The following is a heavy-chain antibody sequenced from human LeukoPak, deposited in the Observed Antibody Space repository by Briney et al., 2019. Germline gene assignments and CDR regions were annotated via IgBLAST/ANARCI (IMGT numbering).Heavy chain of an antibody. CDR1: GFSFSSYA. J-gene: IGHJ6*03. CDR3: VKNFWSDKYYYYYMDV. Sequence: GGSLRLSCAASGFSFSSYAMSWVRQAPGKGLEWVSGIIRGGSTYYADSAKGRFTISRDNSKNTLYLQMNSLRAEDTAVYYCVKNFWSDKYYYYYMDVWGKGTTVTVSS. D-gene: IGHD3-3*01. V-gene: IGHV3-23*01. CDR2: IIRGGST.